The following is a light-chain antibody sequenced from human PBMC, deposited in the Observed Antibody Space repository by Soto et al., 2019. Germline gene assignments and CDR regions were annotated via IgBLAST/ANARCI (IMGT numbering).Light chain of an antibody. Sequence: QSALTQPPSASGSPGQSVTISCTGTSSDVGGYNSVSWYQQHPGKAPKLMISEVSKRPSGVPDRFSGSKSGNTASLTVSGLQAEDEADYYCSSYAGSNNFVFGGGTKVTVL. J-gene: IGLJ2*01. CDR1: SSDVGGYNS. CDR3: SSYAGSNNFV. V-gene: IGLV2-8*01. CDR2: EVS.